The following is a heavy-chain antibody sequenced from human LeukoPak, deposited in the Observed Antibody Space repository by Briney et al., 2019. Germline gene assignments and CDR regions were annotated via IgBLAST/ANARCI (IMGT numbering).Heavy chain of an antibody. CDR1: GFTFNNDW. CDR3: ARDFDY. J-gene: IGHJ4*02. CDR2: IKQDGSEK. Sequence: GGSLRLSCAVSGFTFNNDWMNWVRQAPGKGLEWVANIKQDGSEKYYVDSVKGRFTISRDNAKNSLYLQMNSLRAEDTAVYYCARDFDYWGQGTLVTVSS. V-gene: IGHV3-7*01.